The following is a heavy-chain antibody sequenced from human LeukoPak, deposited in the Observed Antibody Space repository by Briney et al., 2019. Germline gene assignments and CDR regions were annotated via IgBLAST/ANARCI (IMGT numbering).Heavy chain of an antibody. D-gene: IGHD3-9*01. CDR2: IKSKTDSGTT. V-gene: IGHV3-15*01. CDR1: GFTFSDAW. Sequence: GGSLRLSCAASGFTFSDAWMSWVRQAPGKGLEWVGRIKSKTDSGTTDYAAPVKGRFTISRDNSKNTLYLQMNSLRAEDTAVYYCAKGRITNILTGYFDWGQGTLVTVSS. J-gene: IGHJ4*02. CDR3: AKGRITNILTGYFD.